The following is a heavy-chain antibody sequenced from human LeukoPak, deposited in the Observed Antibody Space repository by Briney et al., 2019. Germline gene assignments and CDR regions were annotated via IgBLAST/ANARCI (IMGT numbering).Heavy chain of an antibody. CDR1: GYSISSGYY. V-gene: IGHV4-38-2*02. CDR2: MYHSGST. D-gene: IGHD1-26*01. J-gene: IGHJ4*02. Sequence: SETLSLTCTVSGYSISSGYYWGWIRQPPGKGLEWIGSMYHSGSTYHNPSLKSRVTISVDTSKNQFSLKLSSVTAADTAVYYCARQVGATYGEDYWGQGTLVTVSS. CDR3: ARQVGATYGEDY.